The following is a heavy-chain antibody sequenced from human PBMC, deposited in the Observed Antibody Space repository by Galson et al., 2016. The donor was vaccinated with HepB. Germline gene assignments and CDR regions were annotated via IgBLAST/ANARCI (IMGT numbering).Heavy chain of an antibody. Sequence: SLRLSCAASGFTFSTYNMAWVRQAPGKGLEWLSYISSSSSTIFYADSVKGRLTISRDNAKNSLYVQMNSLRDDDTAVYFCARGRGGGNFVLFDSWGQGALVTVSS. CDR1: GFTFSTYN. CDR2: ISSSSSTI. V-gene: IGHV3-48*02. CDR3: ARGRGGGNFVLFDS. D-gene: IGHD4-23*01. J-gene: IGHJ4*02.